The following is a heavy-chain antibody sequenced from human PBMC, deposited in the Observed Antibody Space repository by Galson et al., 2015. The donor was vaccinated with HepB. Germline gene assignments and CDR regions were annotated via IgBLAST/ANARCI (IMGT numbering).Heavy chain of an antibody. Sequence: SVKVPCKVSGYTVTEFSMHWVRQAPGKGLEWMGGSDLENDETIYAQKFQGRVTMTEDTPTNTAYMELSNLRSEDTAVYYCAIDRRQLGHLDYWGQGTLVTVSS. V-gene: IGHV1-24*01. D-gene: IGHD6-6*01. J-gene: IGHJ4*02. CDR2: SDLENDET. CDR3: AIDRRQLGHLDY. CDR1: GYTVTEFS.